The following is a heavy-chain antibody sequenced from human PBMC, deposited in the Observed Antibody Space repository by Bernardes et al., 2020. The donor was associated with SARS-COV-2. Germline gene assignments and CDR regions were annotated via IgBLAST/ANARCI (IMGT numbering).Heavy chain of an antibody. V-gene: IGHV4-38-2*01. CDR3: ARGSDFWSPRGYYGMDV. J-gene: IGHJ6*02. D-gene: IGHD3-3*01. CDR1: GYSIGSGYY. CDR2: IHQAGSI. Sequence: SETLSLTCDVSGYSIGSGYYWSWIRQSPGGGLEWIGEIHQAGSITYNPSLKRRVTISIDTSKNQFSLKLSSVTAADTAVYYCARGSDFWSPRGYYGMDVWGLGTTVTVSS.